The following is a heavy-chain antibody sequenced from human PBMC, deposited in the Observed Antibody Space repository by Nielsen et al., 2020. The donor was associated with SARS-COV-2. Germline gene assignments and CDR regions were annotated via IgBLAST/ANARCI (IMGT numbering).Heavy chain of an antibody. CDR2: IYYSGST. CDR3: ATGAGWFDP. D-gene: IGHD6-19*01. CDR1: GGSVSSGRYY. Sequence: SETLSLTCTVSGGSVSSGRYYWSWIRQPPGKGLEWIGYIYYSGSTNYNPSLKSRVTISVDTSKNQFSLRLSSVTAADTAVYYCATGAGWFDPWGQGTRVTVSS. V-gene: IGHV4-61*01. J-gene: IGHJ5*02.